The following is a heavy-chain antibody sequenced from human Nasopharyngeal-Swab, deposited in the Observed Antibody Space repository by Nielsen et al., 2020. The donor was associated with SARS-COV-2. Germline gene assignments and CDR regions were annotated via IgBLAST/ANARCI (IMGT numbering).Heavy chain of an antibody. CDR3: ARDGDRRERWLQFLDY. V-gene: IGHV1-69*13. D-gene: IGHD5-24*01. CDR2: IIPIFGTA. J-gene: IGHJ4*02. CDR1: GGTFSSYA. Sequence: SVKVSCKASGGTFSSYAINWVRQAPGQGLEWMGGIIPIFGTANYAQKFQGRVTITADESTSTAYMELSSLRSEDTAVYYCARDGDRRERWLQFLDYWGQGTLATVSS.